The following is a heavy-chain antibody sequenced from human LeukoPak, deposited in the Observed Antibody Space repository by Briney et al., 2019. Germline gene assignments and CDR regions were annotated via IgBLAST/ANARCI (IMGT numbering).Heavy chain of an antibody. Sequence: PGGSLRLSCAASGFTFTNAWMSWGRQAPGKGLEWVGRIKSKTDGGTTDYAAPVKGRFSISRDNSKNPLYLQMSSLTTEDTAVYYCTRNRSHLVDYWGQGHLVPVSS. J-gene: IGHJ4*02. CDR3: TRNRSHLVDY. CDR2: IKSKTDGGTT. D-gene: IGHD3-3*02. V-gene: IGHV3-15*01. CDR1: GFTFTNAW.